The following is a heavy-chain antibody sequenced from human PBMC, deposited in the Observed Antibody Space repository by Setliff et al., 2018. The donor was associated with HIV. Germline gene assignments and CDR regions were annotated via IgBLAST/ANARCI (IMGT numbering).Heavy chain of an antibody. CDR3: AREEYDRDF. CDR2: IIPLLGTA. D-gene: IGHD3-22*01. J-gene: IGHJ3*01. CDR1: GGSFRNYA. Sequence: GPPVKVSCKASGGSFRNYAISWVRLAPGQGLEWMGGIIPLLGTANYAQRFQGRVTIIADESTSTAYMELTSLRSEDTAVYYCAREEYDRDFWGQGTKVTVSS. V-gene: IGHV1-69*13.